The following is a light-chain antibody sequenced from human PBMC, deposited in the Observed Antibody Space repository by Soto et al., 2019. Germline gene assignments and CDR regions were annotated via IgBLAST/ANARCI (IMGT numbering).Light chain of an antibody. CDR2: DAS. Sequence: DIQMTQSPSSVTASVGDRVTITFRASQDIITWLAWYQQKPGKAPKILIYDASSLESGVPSRFSGSGSGTEFTLTISRVQPEDFATYYCQQYETYLKTFGQGTKVDIK. CDR1: QDIITW. J-gene: IGKJ1*01. V-gene: IGKV1-5*01. CDR3: QQYETYLKT.